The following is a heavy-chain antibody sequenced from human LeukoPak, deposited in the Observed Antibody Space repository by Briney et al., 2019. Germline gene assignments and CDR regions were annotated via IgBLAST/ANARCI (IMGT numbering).Heavy chain of an antibody. CDR2: IIPIFGTA. D-gene: IGHD6-13*01. V-gene: IGHV1-69*05. CDR1: GGTFSSYA. J-gene: IGHJ4*02. CDR3: AAAVRLAARGGRFDY. Sequence: SVKVSCKASGGTFSSYAISWVRQAPGQGLEWMGGIIPIFGTANYAQKFQGRVTITTDQSTSTAYMELSSLRSEDTAVYYCAAAVRLAARGGRFDYWGQGTLVTVSS.